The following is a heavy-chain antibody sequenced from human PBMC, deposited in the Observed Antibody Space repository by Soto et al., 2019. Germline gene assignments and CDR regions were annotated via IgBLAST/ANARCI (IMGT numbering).Heavy chain of an antibody. CDR2: INPNAGGT. J-gene: IGHJ6*03. CDR1: GYTFIGYS. D-gene: IGHD2-21*01. V-gene: IGHV1-2*02. Sequence: QVQLVQSGAEVKKPGASVKVSCKASGYTFIGYSIHWVRQAPGQGPECVGWINPNAGGTNPAQKFQGLLTFTRDTSTSTADMELAALTSDYTAVYYCGRASPMMTIRPGYNYYLDVCCKGTPVTVSS. CDR3: GRASPMMTIRPGYNYYLDV.